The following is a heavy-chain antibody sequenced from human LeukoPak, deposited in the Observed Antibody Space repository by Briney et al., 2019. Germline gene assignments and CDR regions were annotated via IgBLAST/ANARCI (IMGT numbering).Heavy chain of an antibody. CDR1: GFTFSSYN. CDR3: AKDYYDGSGHYQMPGY. Sequence: GGSLRLSCAASGFTFSSYNMNWVRQAPGKGLEWVSSISSSSDYIYYADSVKGRFTISRDNSKNTLYLQMNSLRAEDKAVYYCAKDYYDGSGHYQMPGYWGQGTLVTVSS. CDR2: ISSSSDYI. J-gene: IGHJ4*02. D-gene: IGHD3-22*01. V-gene: IGHV3-21*01.